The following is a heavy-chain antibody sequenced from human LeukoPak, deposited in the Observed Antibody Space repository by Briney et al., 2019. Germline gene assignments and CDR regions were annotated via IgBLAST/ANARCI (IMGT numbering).Heavy chain of an antibody. V-gene: IGHV4-59*01. J-gene: IGHJ4*02. D-gene: IGHD4-17*01. Sequence: SETLSLTCTVSGGSFSSYYWTWIRQPPGKGLEWIGYIDHSGSTNYNPSLKSRVSISSDTSKNQFSLELSSVTAADTAVYYCARLKATVSIHAYFDSWGQGTPVTVSS. CDR2: IDHSGST. CDR3: ARLKATVSIHAYFDS. CDR1: GGSFSSYY.